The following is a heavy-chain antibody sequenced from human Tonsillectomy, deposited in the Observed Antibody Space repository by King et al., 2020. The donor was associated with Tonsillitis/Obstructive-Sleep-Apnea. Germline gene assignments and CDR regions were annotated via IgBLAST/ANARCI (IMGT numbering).Heavy chain of an antibody. D-gene: IGHD3-3*01. CDR2: IYYSGST. Sequence: LQLQESGPGLVKPSETLSLTCSVSGGSISSSSYYWGWIRQPPGKGLEWIGTIYYSGSTYYNPSLKSRVTISVDTSKNQFSLKLSSVTAADTAVYYCARHERDDFWSGFFVDYWGQGTLVTVSS. V-gene: IGHV4-39*01. CDR1: GGSISSSSYY. CDR3: ARHERDDFWSGFFVDY. J-gene: IGHJ4*02.